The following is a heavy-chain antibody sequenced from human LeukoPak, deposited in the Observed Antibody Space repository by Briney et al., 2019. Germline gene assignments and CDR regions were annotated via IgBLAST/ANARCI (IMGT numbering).Heavy chain of an antibody. CDR2: IYYSGST. V-gene: IGHV4-59*01. D-gene: IGHD3-10*01. CDR3: ARENRITMVRRPDAFDI. J-gene: IGHJ3*02. Sequence: SETLSLTCTVSGGSISSYYWSWIRQPPGKGLEWIGYIYYSGSTNYNPSLKSRVTISVDTSKNQFSLKLSSVTAADTAVYHCARENRITMVRRPDAFDIWGQGTMVTVSS. CDR1: GGSISSYY.